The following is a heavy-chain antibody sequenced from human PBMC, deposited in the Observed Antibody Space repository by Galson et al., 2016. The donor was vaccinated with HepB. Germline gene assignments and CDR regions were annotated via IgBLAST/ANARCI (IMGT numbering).Heavy chain of an antibody. CDR2: ISYDGSNK. CDR1: GFSFSSYG. J-gene: IGHJ4*02. V-gene: IGHV3-30*18. Sequence: SLRLSCAASGFSFSSYGMHWVRHTPGKGLEWVAVISYDGSNKYYADSVKRRFTISRDNSKYTLFLQMDSLRAEDTAVYYCAKDNTIFGVTTYYFDYWGQGTLVTVSS. CDR3: AKDNTIFGVTTYYFDY. D-gene: IGHD3-3*01.